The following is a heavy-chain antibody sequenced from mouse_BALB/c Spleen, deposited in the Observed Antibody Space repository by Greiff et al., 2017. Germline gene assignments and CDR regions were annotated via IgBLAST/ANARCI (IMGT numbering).Heavy chain of an antibody. J-gene: IGHJ2*01. CDR3: ARHSYDYDRDPYYFDY. V-gene: IGHV5-12-1*01. D-gene: IGHD2-4*01. CDR1: GFAFSSYD. CDR2: ISSGGGST. Sequence: EVKLMESGGGLVKPGGSLKLSCAASGFAFSSYDMSWVRQTPEKRLEWVAYISSGGGSTYYPDTVKGRFTISRDNAKNTLYLQMSSLKSEDTAMYYCARHSYDYDRDPYYFDYWGQGTTLTVSS.